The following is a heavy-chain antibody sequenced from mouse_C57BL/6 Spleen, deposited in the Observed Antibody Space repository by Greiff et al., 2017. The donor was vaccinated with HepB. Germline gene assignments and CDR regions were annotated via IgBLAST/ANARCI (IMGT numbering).Heavy chain of an antibody. D-gene: IGHD6-1*01. Sequence: EVKLVESGGGLVKPGGSLKLSCAASGFTFSSYAMSWVRQTPEKRLEWVATIRDGGSYPYYPDNVNGRFTISRDNAKNNRYLQMSQLKSEDTAMYYFARVPYAMDYWGQGTSVTASS. J-gene: IGHJ4*01. V-gene: IGHV5-4*03. CDR2: IRDGGSYP. CDR3: ARVPYAMDY. CDR1: GFTFSSYA.